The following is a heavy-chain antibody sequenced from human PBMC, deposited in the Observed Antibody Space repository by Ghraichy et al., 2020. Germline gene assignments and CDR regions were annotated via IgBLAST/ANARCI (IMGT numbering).Heavy chain of an antibody. J-gene: IGHJ4*02. D-gene: IGHD5-18*01. V-gene: IGHV4-59*01. Sequence: SQTLSLTCTVSGGSISNYYCNWFRQPPGKGLEWIGSVHGSGSTKYHPSLESRVTVSSDTAKNEFSLSLTSMTPADTAVYYCASGTGWLQTYWGQGTLVTVSP. CDR3: ASGTGWLQTY. CDR1: GGSISNYY. CDR2: VHGSGST.